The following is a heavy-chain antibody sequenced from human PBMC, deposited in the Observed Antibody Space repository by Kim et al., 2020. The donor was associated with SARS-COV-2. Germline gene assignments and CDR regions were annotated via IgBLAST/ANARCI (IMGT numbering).Heavy chain of an antibody. CDR1: GFTFSSYA. J-gene: IGHJ6*02. V-gene: IGHV3-30*04. CDR2: ISYDGSNK. Sequence: GGPLRLSCAASGFTFSSYAMHWVRQAPGKGLERVAVISYDGSNKYYADSVKGRFTISRDNSKNTLYLQMNSLRAEDTAVYYCARVYVMDVWCQGTTVTVS. CDR3: ARVYVMDV.